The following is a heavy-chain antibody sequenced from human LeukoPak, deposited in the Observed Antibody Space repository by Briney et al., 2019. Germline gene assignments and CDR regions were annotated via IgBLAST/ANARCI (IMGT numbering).Heavy chain of an antibody. CDR1: GFXFSSYG. CDR2: ISYDGSNK. Sequence: GGSLRLSCAASGFXFSSYGIHWVRQAPGKGLEWVAVISYDGSNKYYADSVKGRFTISRDNSKNTLYLQLNSLRAEDTAVYYCAKDSPQVAGTYFDYWAREPWSPSPQ. J-gene: IGHJ4*02. V-gene: IGHV3-30*18. D-gene: IGHD6-19*01. CDR3: AKDSPQVAGTYFDY.